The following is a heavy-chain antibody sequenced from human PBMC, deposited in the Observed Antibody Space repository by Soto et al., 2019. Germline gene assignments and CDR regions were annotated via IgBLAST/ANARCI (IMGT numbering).Heavy chain of an antibody. CDR3: ARSQAHLRPPFFGAFDI. D-gene: IGHD3-3*02. CDR2: IYPGDSDT. J-gene: IGHJ3*02. Sequence: GESLKISCKGSGYSFTSYWIGWVRQMPGKGLEWMGIIYPGDSDTRYSPSFQGQVTISADKSISTAYLQWSSLKASDTAMYYCARSQAHLRPPFFGAFDIWGQGTMVTVSS. V-gene: IGHV5-51*01. CDR1: GYSFTSYW.